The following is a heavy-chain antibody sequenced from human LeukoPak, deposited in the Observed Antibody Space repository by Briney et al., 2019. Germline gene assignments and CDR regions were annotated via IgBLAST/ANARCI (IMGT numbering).Heavy chain of an antibody. CDR1: GGSISSSSYY. V-gene: IGHV4-39*07. CDR2: IYYSGST. CDR3: ARSYYYYYYYMDV. J-gene: IGHJ6*03. Sequence: PSETLSLTCTVSGGSISSSSYYWGWIRQPPGKGLEWIGSIYYSGSTYYNASLKSRVTISVDTSKNQFSLKLSSVTAADTAVYYCARSYYYYYYYMDVWGKGTTVTVSS.